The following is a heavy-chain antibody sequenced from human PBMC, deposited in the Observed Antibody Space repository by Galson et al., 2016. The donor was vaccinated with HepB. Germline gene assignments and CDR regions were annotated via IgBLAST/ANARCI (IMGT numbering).Heavy chain of an antibody. CDR3: TRDHITIFEVVTNVDDDHNGMDV. V-gene: IGHV3-48*01. CDR2: ISGTGFTT. Sequence: SLRLSCAASGFTFSSHGMNWVRQAPGRGLEWVSYISGTGFTTYYADSVKGRFTISRDNGNNSLYLQMKSLRGEDTAVYYCTRDHITIFEVVTNVDDDHNGMDVWGKGTTVTVSS. CDR1: GFTFSSHG. J-gene: IGHJ6*04. D-gene: IGHD3-3*01.